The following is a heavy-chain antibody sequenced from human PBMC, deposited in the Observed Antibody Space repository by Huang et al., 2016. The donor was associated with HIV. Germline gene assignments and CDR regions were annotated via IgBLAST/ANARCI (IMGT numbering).Heavy chain of an antibody. V-gene: IGHV3-21*06. CDR1: GFTFSSHT. D-gene: IGHD3-22*01. Sequence: EVQLVESGGGLVKPGGSLRLSCAASGFTFSSHTMNWVRQAPGKGLEWVSTNTSGRIFIYYADSIKGRFTVSRDNAKSSLYLHMNSLRVEDTAVYYCARDRRSELGYSSGWYDLWGQGTLVTVPS. J-gene: IGHJ5*02. CDR3: ARDRRSELGYSSGWYDL. CDR2: NTSGRIFI.